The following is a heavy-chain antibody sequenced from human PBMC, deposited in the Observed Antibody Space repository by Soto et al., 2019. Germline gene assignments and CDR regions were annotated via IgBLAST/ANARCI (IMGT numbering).Heavy chain of an antibody. CDR2: ISNSGNTI. CDR1: GFFFKNYE. D-gene: IGHD1-20*01. Sequence: WGSLRLSCVASGFFFKNYEINCGRQSPGKGLEWISYISNSGNTIYVADSMRGRFTISRDNAKNSLFLQMNSLRADDTAVYYCARDIDNRDYYYGLDVWGQGTTVTVSS. CDR3: ARDIDNRDYYYGLDV. V-gene: IGHV3-48*03. J-gene: IGHJ6*02.